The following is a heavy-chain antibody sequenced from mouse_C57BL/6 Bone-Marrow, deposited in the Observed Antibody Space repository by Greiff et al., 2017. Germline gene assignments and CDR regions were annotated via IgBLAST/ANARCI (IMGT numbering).Heavy chain of an antibody. D-gene: IGHD2-3*01. V-gene: IGHV1-81*01. CDR3: ARDGYYFYYFDY. CDR2: IYPRSGNT. J-gene: IGHJ2*01. CDR1: GYTFTSYG. Sequence: QVQLKESGAELARPGASVQLSCKASGYTFTSYGISWVKQRTGQGLEWIGEIYPRSGNTYYNEKFKGKATLTADKSSSTAYMELRSLTSEDSAVYVCARDGYYFYYFDYWGQGTTLTVSS.